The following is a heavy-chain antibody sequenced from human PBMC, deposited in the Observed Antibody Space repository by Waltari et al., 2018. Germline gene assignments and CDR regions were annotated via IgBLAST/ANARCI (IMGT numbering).Heavy chain of an antibody. J-gene: IGHJ4*02. Sequence: QVQLQQWGAGLVKPSETLSLTCAVYGGSFSDYYWSWTRQPPGKGLEWIGEINQSGSTKYNPSLKRRVTISVDRSKNQFSLNLRSVTAADTAVYYCASSSDAGDYWGQGTLVTVSS. CDR1: GGSFSDYY. CDR3: ASSSDAGDY. V-gene: IGHV4-34*01. CDR2: INQSGST. D-gene: IGHD6-13*01.